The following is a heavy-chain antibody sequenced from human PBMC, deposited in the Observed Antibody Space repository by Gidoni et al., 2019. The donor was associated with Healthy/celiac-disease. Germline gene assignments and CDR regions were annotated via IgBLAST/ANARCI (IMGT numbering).Heavy chain of an antibody. J-gene: IGHJ4*02. Sequence: QGQLVESGGGVVQPGRSRRLSCAASGFTFSSYAMHWVRQAPGKGLEWVAVISYDGSNKYYADSVKGRFTISRDNSKNTLYLQMNSLRAEDTAVYYCAREPPHAGAPDYYFDYWGQGTLVTVSS. D-gene: IGHD3-3*01. CDR2: ISYDGSNK. CDR3: AREPPHAGAPDYYFDY. CDR1: GFTFSSYA. V-gene: IGHV3-30-3*01.